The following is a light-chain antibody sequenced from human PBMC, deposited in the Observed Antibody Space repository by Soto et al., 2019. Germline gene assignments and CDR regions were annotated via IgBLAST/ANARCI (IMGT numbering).Light chain of an antibody. Sequence: QSALTQPPSASGSPGQSVTISCTGTSSDVGGYNSVSWYHHHPGEAPKLMIYEVTKRPSGVPDRFSGSKSANTASLTVSGLQAEDEADYYCSSYAGSNNYVFGTGTKVTV. CDR3: SSYAGSNNYV. CDR1: SSDVGGYNS. V-gene: IGLV2-8*01. J-gene: IGLJ1*01. CDR2: EVT.